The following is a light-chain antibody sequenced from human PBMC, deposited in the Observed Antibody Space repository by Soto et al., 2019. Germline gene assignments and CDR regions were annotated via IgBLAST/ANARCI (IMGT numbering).Light chain of an antibody. CDR2: ENN. CDR1: SGSIANNY. J-gene: IGLJ2*01. V-gene: IGLV6-57*04. Sequence: NFMLTQPHSVSESPGKTLSISCTRSSGSIANNYVQWYQQLPGSAPTTVIYENNQRLSGVPDRFSGSTDGSSNSASLTISVLQTEDEADYYCQSYDSDFVVFGGGTKLTVL. CDR3: QSYDSDFVV.